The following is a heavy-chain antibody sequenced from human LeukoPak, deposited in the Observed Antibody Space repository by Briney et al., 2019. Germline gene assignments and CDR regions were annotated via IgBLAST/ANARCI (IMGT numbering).Heavy chain of an antibody. J-gene: IGHJ4*02. CDR1: GFSFAYYA. CDR2: ITANGDST. CDR3: AKDIEAGTAGFSFDY. D-gene: IGHD2-21*02. Sequence: GGSLRLSCAASGFSFAYYAMHWVRQALGKGLEWVSLITANGDSTYYADSVKGRFTISRDNSKNSLSLQMNSLRTEDTALYYCAKDIEAGTAGFSFDYWGQGTLVAVSS. V-gene: IGHV3-43*02.